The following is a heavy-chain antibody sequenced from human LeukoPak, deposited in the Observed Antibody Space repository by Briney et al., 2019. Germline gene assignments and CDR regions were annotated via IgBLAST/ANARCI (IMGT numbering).Heavy chain of an antibody. Sequence: GGSLRLSCAASGFTFSSDAMHWVRQAPGKGLEWLAVISYDGSSKNYVDSVKGRFTISRDNSKNTLYLQINSLRAEDTAVYYCASDYYDSSGYPWYFDYWGQGTLVTVSS. J-gene: IGHJ4*02. D-gene: IGHD3-22*01. CDR1: GFTFSSDA. V-gene: IGHV3-30*03. CDR2: ISYDGSSK. CDR3: ASDYYDSSGYPWYFDY.